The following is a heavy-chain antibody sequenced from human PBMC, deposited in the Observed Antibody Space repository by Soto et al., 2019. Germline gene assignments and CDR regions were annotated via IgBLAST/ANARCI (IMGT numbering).Heavy chain of an antibody. D-gene: IGHD3-10*01. Sequence: GESLKISCKASGYTFTSYAMHWVRQAPGQRLEWMGWINAGNGNTKYSQKFQGRVTITRDTSASTAYMELSSLRSEDTAVYYCARTYGSGKFSAFDIWGQGTMVTVSS. J-gene: IGHJ3*02. V-gene: IGHV1-3*01. CDR2: INAGNGNT. CDR1: GYTFTSYA. CDR3: ARTYGSGKFSAFDI.